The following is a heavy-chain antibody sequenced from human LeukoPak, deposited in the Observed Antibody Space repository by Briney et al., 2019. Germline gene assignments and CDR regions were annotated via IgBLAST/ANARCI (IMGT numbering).Heavy chain of an antibody. CDR1: GYTFTGYY. Sequence: PSVKVSCKASGYTFTGYYMHWVRQAPGQGLEWMGWINPNSGGTNYAQKFQGRVTMTRDTSISTAYMELSRLRSDDTAVYYCAREDYVWGSYRRDAFDIWGQGTMVTVSS. V-gene: IGHV1-2*02. CDR3: AREDYVWGSYRRDAFDI. J-gene: IGHJ3*02. D-gene: IGHD3-16*02. CDR2: INPNSGGT.